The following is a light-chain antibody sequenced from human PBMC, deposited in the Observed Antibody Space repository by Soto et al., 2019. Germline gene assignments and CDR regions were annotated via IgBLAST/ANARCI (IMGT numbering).Light chain of an antibody. CDR3: SSYAGPTYYV. CDR1: SSDVGNYNL. V-gene: IGLV2-23*01. Sequence: QSALTQPASVSGSPGQSITISCTGTSSDVGNYNLVSWYQHHPGKAPKLMIYEGSRRPSGVSNRFSGSKSGNTASLTISGLQAEDVDDYSCSSYAGPTYYVFGTGTKLTV. CDR2: EGS. J-gene: IGLJ1*01.